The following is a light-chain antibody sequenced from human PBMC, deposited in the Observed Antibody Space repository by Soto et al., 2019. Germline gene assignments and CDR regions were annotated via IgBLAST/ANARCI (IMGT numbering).Light chain of an antibody. V-gene: IGKV4-1*01. CDR1: RTVLYSANNKNY. CDR3: QQYYSTPRFT. Sequence: DIVMTQSPDSLAVSLGARATINCKSSRTVLYSANNKNYLAWYQQKPGQPPKLLIFWASTRESGVPDRFSGSGSGTDFTLTISSLQAEDVAVYYCQQYYSTPRFTFGPGTKVDIK. J-gene: IGKJ3*01. CDR2: WAS.